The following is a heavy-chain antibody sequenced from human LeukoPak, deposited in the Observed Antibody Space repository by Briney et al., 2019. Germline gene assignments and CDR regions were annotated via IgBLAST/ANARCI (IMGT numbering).Heavy chain of an antibody. J-gene: IGHJ4*02. CDR1: GGTFSSYA. Sequence: SVKVSCKASGGTFSSYAISWVRQAPGQGLEWMGGIIPIFGTANYAQKFQGRVTITADESTSTAYMELSSLRSEDTAVYYCARDAAGDWDWKRQSFDYWGQGTLVTVSS. V-gene: IGHV1-69*13. CDR3: ARDAAGDWDWKRQSFDY. D-gene: IGHD3/OR15-3a*01. CDR2: IIPIFGTA.